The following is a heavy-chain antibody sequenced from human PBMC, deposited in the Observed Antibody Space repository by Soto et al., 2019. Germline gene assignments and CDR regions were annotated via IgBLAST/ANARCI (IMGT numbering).Heavy chain of an antibody. V-gene: IGHV4-61*01. CDR2: IYHSGST. Sequence: SETLSLTCTVSGGSVRDGSYYWAWLRQPPGKGLEWIGHIYHSGSTIYNPSLKSRVTISIDTSKSQFSLNLNSMTAAGTAVYYCAGYNWNYYFDPWGQGTLVTVSS. CDR3: AGYNWNYYFDP. D-gene: IGHD1-7*01. J-gene: IGHJ5*02. CDR1: GGSVRDGSYY.